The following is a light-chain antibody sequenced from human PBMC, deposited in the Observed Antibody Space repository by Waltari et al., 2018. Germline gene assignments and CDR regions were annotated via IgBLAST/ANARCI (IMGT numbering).Light chain of an antibody. CDR1: QNVGDY. J-gene: IGKJ1*01. Sequence: IQMTQSPSSLAAAVGDRVTITCRASQNVGDYLNWYQQKSGKDPRLLIYTTSILQSGVPSRFSGSGSGTDFSLIINGLQPEDFATYYCQQTFSLETFGQGTKVEIK. V-gene: IGKV1-39*01. CDR2: TTS. CDR3: QQTFSLET.